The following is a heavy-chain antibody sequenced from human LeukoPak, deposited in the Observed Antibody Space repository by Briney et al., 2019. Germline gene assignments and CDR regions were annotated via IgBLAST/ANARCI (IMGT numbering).Heavy chain of an antibody. CDR1: GFTFSSYA. V-gene: IGHV3-23*01. CDR3: ASVGYTTGWYYFDY. J-gene: IGHJ4*02. D-gene: IGHD6-19*01. CDR2: IGGSGAGT. Sequence: GGSLRLSCAASGFTFSSYAMTWVRQAPGKGLEWVSAIGGSGAGTYYADSVKGRFTISRDNSKNTLYLQMNSLRAEDTAVYYCASVGYTTGWYYFDYWGQGTLVTVSS.